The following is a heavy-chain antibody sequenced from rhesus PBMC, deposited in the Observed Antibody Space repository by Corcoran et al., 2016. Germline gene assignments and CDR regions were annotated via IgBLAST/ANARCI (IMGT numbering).Heavy chain of an antibody. J-gene: IGHJ4*01. CDR2: ISNGGNST. V-gene: IGHV3-178*01. Sequence: EVQLVESGGGLAKPGGSLRLSCAASGFTFSDYYMDWVRQAPGKGLEWVSRISNGGNSTLYADSVNGRFTISRENAKNTPYLQMNSLRTEDTAVYYCARDRAGGFDYWGQGVLVTVSS. CDR1: GFTFSDYY. CDR3: ARDRAGGFDY. D-gene: IGHD1-1*01.